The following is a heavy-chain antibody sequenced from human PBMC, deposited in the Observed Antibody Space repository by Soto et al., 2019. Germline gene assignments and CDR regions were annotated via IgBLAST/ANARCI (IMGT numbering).Heavy chain of an antibody. CDR3: ARGTV. CDR1: GLNFDDFA. J-gene: IGHJ4*02. Sequence: GGSLRLSCVGTGLNFDDFAMHWVRQAPGEGLEWVSGITWNSRVLAYADSVKGRFTISRDNAKNSLYLQMNSLRAEDTAVYYCARGTVWGQGTLVTVSS. V-gene: IGHV3-9*01. CDR2: ITWNSRVL. D-gene: IGHD3-16*01.